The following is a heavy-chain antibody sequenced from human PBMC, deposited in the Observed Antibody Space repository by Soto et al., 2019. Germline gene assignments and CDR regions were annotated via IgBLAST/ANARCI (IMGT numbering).Heavy chain of an antibody. J-gene: IGHJ4*02. V-gene: IGHV1-3*01. CDR2: INAVSGAT. Sequence: VQLVQSGPEVKKPGASVQISCRTSGYNFMTYILHWVRQAPGQRPEWMGWINAVSGATSYSQILQGRVTITRDTSARTAYMELSSLRPEDTATYYCARNRLLWYEDLEYWGQGTLVTVSS. D-gene: IGHD3-10*01. CDR1: GYNFMTYI. CDR3: ARNRLLWYEDLEY.